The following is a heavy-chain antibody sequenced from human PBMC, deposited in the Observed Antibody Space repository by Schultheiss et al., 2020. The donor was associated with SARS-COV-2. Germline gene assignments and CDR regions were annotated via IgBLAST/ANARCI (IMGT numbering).Heavy chain of an antibody. CDR2: ISYDGSNK. J-gene: IGHJ3*02. CDR1: GFTFSSYA. V-gene: IGHV3-30-3*01. Sequence: GSLRLSCAASGFTFSSYAMHWVRQAPGKGLEWVAVISYDGSNKYYADSVKGRFTISRDNSKNTLYLQMNSLRAEDTAVYYCARVSVTTTSDAFDIWGQGTMVTVSS. D-gene: IGHD4-11*01. CDR3: ARVSVTTTSDAFDI.